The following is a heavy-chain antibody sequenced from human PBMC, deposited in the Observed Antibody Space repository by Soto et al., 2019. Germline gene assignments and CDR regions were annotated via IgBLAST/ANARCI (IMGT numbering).Heavy chain of an antibody. CDR2: ISSSGSTI. D-gene: IGHD4-17*01. CDR1: GFTFSDYY. CDR3: ARGPAKKDYGDYVWFDP. V-gene: IGHV3-11*01. J-gene: IGHJ5*02. Sequence: GGSLRLSCAASGFTFSDYYMSLIRQAPGKGLEWVSYISSSGSTIYYADSVKGRFTISRDNAKNSLYLQMNSLRAEDTAVYYCARGPAKKDYGDYVWFDPWGQGTLVTVSS.